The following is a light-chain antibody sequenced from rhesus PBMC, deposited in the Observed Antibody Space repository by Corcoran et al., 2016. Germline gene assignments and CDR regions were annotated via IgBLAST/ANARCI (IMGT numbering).Light chain of an antibody. CDR1: QGVSSR. J-gene: IGKJ2*01. V-gene: IGKV3-17*01. CDR2: DAS. Sequence: EIVMTQSPATLSLSPGERATLSCRASQGVSSRLAWYQQKPGQAPRLLIYDASTRVTGIPDRFSGSGSGTDFTLTINGLEPEDVGVYFCQQESKWMYSFDQGTKVEI. CDR3: QQESKWMYS.